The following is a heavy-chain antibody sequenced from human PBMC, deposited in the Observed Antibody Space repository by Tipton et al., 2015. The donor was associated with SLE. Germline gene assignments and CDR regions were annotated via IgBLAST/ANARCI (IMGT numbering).Heavy chain of an antibody. CDR1: GFTFSSYA. CDR2: ISDSGGST. D-gene: IGHD3-22*01. CDR3: ARGSSGLSYYFDY. Sequence: SLRLSCAASGFTFSSYAMSWVRQAPGKGLEWVSLISDSGGSTYYADSVKGRFTISRDNSKNTLYLQMNSLRAEDTAVYYCARGSSGLSYYFDYWGQGTLVSVSS. J-gene: IGHJ4*02. V-gene: IGHV3-23*01.